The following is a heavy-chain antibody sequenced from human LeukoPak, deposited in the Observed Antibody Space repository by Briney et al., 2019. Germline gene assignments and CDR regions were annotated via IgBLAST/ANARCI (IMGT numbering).Heavy chain of an antibody. V-gene: IGHV1-18*01. CDR2: ISAYNGHT. Sequence: ASVKVSCKASGYTFTNYGISWVRPAPGQGLEWMGWISAYNGHTNYAQKLQGRVTMATDTSTSTAYMELRSLRSDDTAVYYCARGFYDSSGYPFDYWGQGTLVTVSS. CDR1: GYTFTNYG. D-gene: IGHD3-22*01. J-gene: IGHJ4*02. CDR3: ARGFYDSSGYPFDY.